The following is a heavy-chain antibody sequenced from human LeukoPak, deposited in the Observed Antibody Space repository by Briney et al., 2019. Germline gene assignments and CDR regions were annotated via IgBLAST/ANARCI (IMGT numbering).Heavy chain of an antibody. Sequence: GGSLRLSCAASGFTFGDYAMRWVRQAPGKGLEWVSDISCNSGSIGYADSVKGRFTISRDNAKNSLYLQMNSLRAEDTALYYCAKAPIVVVPAAIEDWYFDLWGRGTLVTVSS. V-gene: IGHV3-9*01. CDR2: ISCNSGSI. J-gene: IGHJ2*01. CDR1: GFTFGDYA. D-gene: IGHD2-2*02. CDR3: AKAPIVVVPAAIEDWYFDL.